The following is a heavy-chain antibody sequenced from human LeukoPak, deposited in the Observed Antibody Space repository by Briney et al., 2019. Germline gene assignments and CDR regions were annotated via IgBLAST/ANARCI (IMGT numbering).Heavy chain of an antibody. D-gene: IGHD3-9*01. CDR1: GGSFSGYY. V-gene: IGHV4-34*01. Sequence: SETLSLTCAVYGGSFSGYYWSWIRQPPGKGLEWIGEINHSGSTNYNPSLKSRVTISVDTSKNQFSLKLSSVTAVDTAVYYCARVGGGLRYFDWTQTLYFDYWGQGTLVTVSS. CDR3: ARVGGGLRYFDWTQTLYFDY. J-gene: IGHJ4*02. CDR2: INHSGST.